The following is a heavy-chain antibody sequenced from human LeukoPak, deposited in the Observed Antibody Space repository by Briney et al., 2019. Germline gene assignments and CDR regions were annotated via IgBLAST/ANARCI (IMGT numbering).Heavy chain of an antibody. CDR2: IYPGYSDT. J-gene: IGHJ4*02. V-gene: IGHV5-51*01. CDR3: ARRDYDNSGSKHADY. Sequence: GESLKISCKVSGYRLTNNWIGWVRQVPGKGLEWMGIIYPGYSDTRYSPSFQGQVTFSVDTSTSTVYLQWSSLKASDTAIYYCARRDYDNSGSKHADYWGQGTLVTVSS. CDR1: GYRLTNNW. D-gene: IGHD3-22*01.